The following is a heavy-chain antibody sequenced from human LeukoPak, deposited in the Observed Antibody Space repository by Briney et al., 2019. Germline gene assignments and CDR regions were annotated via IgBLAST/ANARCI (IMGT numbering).Heavy chain of an antibody. J-gene: IGHJ6*02. CDR3: ARGRFGELLYRFYYYGMDV. V-gene: IGHV4-59*01. D-gene: IGHD3-10*01. Sequence: SETLSLTCTVSGGSISSYYWSWIRQPPGKGLEWIGYIYYSGSTNYNPSLKSRVTISVDTSKNQFSLKLSSVTAADTAVYYCARGRFGELLYRFYYYGMDVWGQGTTVTVSS. CDR1: GGSISSYY. CDR2: IYYSGST.